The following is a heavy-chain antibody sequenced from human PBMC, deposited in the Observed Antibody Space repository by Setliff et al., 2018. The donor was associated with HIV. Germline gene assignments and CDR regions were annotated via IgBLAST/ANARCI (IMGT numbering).Heavy chain of an antibody. CDR1: GFTFSSHG. D-gene: IGHD3-16*01. V-gene: IGHV3-30*02. J-gene: IGHJ2*01. Sequence: GGSLRLSCSVSGFTFSSHGMHWVRQTPGKGLEWVAFTVIDGTYTFYAESVKGRFTISRDNSKNTLYMEMSRLRAEDTAVYYCAKTLPTFSTYNWYFDLWGRGTLVTVSS. CDR2: TVIDGTYT. CDR3: AKTLPTFSTYNWYFDL.